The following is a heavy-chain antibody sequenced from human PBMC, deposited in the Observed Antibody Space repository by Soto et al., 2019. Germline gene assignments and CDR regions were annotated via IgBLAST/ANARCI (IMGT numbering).Heavy chain of an antibody. CDR3: IKGGYDIQDSGTYGTFDD. CDR2: INADGTTT. CDR1: GFTFNKYW. V-gene: IGHV3-74*03. J-gene: IGHJ4*02. D-gene: IGHD1-26*01. Sequence: EVQLAESGGGSVQTGGSLRLSCAASGFTFNKYWMHWVRQVPGKSFVWVSRINADGTTTTYADSVRGRFTISRDDTKKTGFLQMTTLRAEDTAVYFCIKGGYDIQDSGTYGTFDDGGRGTLVTVSS.